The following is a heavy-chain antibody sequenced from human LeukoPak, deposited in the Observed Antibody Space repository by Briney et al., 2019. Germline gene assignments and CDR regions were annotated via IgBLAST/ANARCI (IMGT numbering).Heavy chain of an antibody. CDR1: GGSISSGSYY. Sequence: SQTLSLTCTVSGGSISSGSYYWSWIRQHAGKGLEWIGRIYTSGSTNYNPSLKSRVTISVDTSKNQFSLKLSSVTAADTAVYYCARDRGCSSTSCYSWFDPWGQGTLVTVSS. J-gene: IGHJ5*02. D-gene: IGHD2-2*01. CDR3: ARDRGCSSTSCYSWFDP. V-gene: IGHV4-61*02. CDR2: IYTSGST.